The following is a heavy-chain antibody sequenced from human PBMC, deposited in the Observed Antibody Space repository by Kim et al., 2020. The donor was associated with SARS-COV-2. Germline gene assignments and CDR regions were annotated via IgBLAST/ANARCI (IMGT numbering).Heavy chain of an antibody. J-gene: IGHJ6*02. V-gene: IGHV3-30*18. CDR3: AKDDLSYVPWYYYYGMDV. CDR1: GFTFSSYG. Sequence: GGSLRLSCAASGFTFSSYGMHWVRQAPGKGLEWVAVISYDGSNKYYADSVKGRFTISSDNSKNTLYLQMNSLRAEDTAVYYCAKDDLSYVPWYYYYGMDVWGQGTTVSVSS. D-gene: IGHD3-16*01. CDR2: ISYDGSNK.